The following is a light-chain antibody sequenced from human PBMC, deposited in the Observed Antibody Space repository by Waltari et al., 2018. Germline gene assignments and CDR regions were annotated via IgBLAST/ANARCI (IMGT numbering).Light chain of an antibody. J-gene: IGKJ4*01. CDR3: QQYSSYPLS. CDR2: AAS. V-gene: IGKV1D-16*01. Sequence: DIQMTQSPSSLSASVGDRVTITCRASQDIICWLAWPQQNPGRAPKSLIVAASTLQSGVPSRFIGSRSGTDFTLTISSLQPEDFATYYFQQYSSYPLSFGGGTKVEI. CDR1: QDIICW.